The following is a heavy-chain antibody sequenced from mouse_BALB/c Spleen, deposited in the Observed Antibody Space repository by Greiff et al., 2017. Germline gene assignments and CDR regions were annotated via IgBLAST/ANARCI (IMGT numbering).Heavy chain of an antibody. CDR1: GYTFTSYW. J-gene: IGHJ3*01. V-gene: IGHV1-87*01. Sequence: QVHLQQSGAELARPGASVKLSCKASGYTFTSYWMQWVKQRPGQGLEWIGAIYPGDGDTRYTQKFKGKATLTADKSSSTAYMQLSSLASEDSAVYYCESRNNGYYGWGQGTLVTVSA. CDR3: ESRNNGYYG. CDR2: IYPGDGDT. D-gene: IGHD2-3*01.